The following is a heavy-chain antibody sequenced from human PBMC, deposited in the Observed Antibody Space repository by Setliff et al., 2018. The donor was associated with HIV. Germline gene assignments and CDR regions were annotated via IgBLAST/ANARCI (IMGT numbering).Heavy chain of an antibody. Sequence: ASVKVSCKASGYTFTGYYMHWVRQAPGQGLEWMGRINPNSGGTNYAQKFQGRVTMTRDTSISTVYMELSRLRSDDTAVYYCARVHSPGAAAATGYFQHWGQGTLVTVSS. CDR2: INPNSGGT. CDR3: ARVHSPGAAAATGYFQH. J-gene: IGHJ1*01. V-gene: IGHV1-2*06. D-gene: IGHD6-13*01. CDR1: GYTFTGYY.